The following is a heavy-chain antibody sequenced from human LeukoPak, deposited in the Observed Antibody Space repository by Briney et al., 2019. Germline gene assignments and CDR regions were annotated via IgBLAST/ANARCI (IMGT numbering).Heavy chain of an antibody. CDR2: VTTSDGNT. Sequence: GGSLRLSCAASGFTFSSYTMSWVRQAPGKGLEWVSTVTTSDGNTYYADSVKGRFTISRDNSKNTLYLQMNSLRAEDTAVYYCARDAGYYDSSGYYDYWGQGTLVTVSS. V-gene: IGHV3-23*01. CDR1: GFTFSSYT. CDR3: ARDAGYYDSSGYYDY. J-gene: IGHJ4*02. D-gene: IGHD3-22*01.